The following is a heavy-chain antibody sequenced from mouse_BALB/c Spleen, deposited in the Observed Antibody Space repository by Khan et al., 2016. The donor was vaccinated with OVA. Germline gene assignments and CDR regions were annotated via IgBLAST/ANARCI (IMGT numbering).Heavy chain of an antibody. D-gene: IGHD1-1*01. V-gene: IGHV1S41*01. CDR3: ARENYYGRSCYAMDY. J-gene: IGHJ4*01. CDR2: IGPGSSNA. Sequence: DLVKPGASVKLSCKASGYTFTSYWINWIKQRPGQGLEWIGRIGPGSSNAYYNDMFKDKATLTVDTSSHTAYIHLSSLSYEDSAVDFWARENYYGRSCYAMDYWGQGTSVTVSA. CDR1: GYTFTSYW.